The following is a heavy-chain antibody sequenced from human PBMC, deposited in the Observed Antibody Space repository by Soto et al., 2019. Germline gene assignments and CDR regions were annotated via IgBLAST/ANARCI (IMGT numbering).Heavy chain of an antibody. V-gene: IGHV4-34*01. D-gene: IGHD3-22*01. Sequence: SETLSLTCAVYGGSFSGYYWSWIRQPPGKGLEWIGEINHSGSTNYNPSLKSRVTISVDTSKNQFSLKLSSVTAADTAVYYCARGCYYDSSGYQYFDYWGQGTLVTVYS. CDR1: GGSFSGYY. CDR3: ARGCYYDSSGYQYFDY. J-gene: IGHJ4*02. CDR2: INHSGST.